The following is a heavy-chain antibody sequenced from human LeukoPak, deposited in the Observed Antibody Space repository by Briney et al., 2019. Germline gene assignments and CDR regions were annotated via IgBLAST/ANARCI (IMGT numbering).Heavy chain of an antibody. D-gene: IGHD2-21*02. Sequence: ASVKVSCKASGYTFTGYYMHWVRQAPGQGLEWLRRINPNSGGTNYAQKFQSRVTMTRDTSISTAYMELSRLRSDDTAVYYCARSVLRGIVVVTAGYWGQGTLVTVSS. CDR3: ARSVLRGIVVVTAGY. J-gene: IGHJ4*02. CDR1: GYTFTGYY. V-gene: IGHV1-2*06. CDR2: INPNSGGT.